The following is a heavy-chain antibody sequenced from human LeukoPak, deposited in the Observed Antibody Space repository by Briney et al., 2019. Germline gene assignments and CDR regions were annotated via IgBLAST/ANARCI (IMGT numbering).Heavy chain of an antibody. CDR3: AKLPQYGDPRGRGDY. CDR2: ISYDGSNK. Sequence: GGSLRLSCAASGFTFSSYGMHWVRQAPGKGLEWVVVISYDGSNKYYADSVKGRFTISRDNSKNTLYLQMNSLRAEDTAVYYCAKLPQYGDPRGRGDYWGQGTLVTVSS. J-gene: IGHJ4*02. V-gene: IGHV3-30*18. CDR1: GFTFSSYG. D-gene: IGHD4-17*01.